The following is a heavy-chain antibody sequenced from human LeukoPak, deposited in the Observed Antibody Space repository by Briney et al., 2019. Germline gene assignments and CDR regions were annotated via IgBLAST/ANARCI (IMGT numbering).Heavy chain of an antibody. J-gene: IGHJ6*03. CDR3: ARDTTEHSSSWCGFGSYYYYYMDV. CDR2: IIRILGTA. CDR1: GGTFSSDA. D-gene: IGHD6-13*01. V-gene: IGHV1-69*13. Sequence: SVKVSCKASGGTFSSDAISWVRQAPGQGLGWMGGIIRILGTANYAQKFQGRVTITADESTSTACMELSSLRSEDTAVYYCARDTTEHSSSWCGFGSYYYYYMDVWGKGTTVTISS.